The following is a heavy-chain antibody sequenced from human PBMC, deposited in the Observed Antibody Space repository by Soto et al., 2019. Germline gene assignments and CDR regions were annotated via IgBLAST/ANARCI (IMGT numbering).Heavy chain of an antibody. D-gene: IGHD4-17*01. V-gene: IGHV4-30-2*01. CDR1: GGSISSGGYS. CDR3: ARRYGASFDY. CDR2: IYHSAST. Sequence: PSETLSLTCAVSGGSISSGGYSWSWIRQPPGKGLELIGYIYHSASTYYNPSLKSRVTISVDRSKNQLSLKLSSVTAADTAVYYCARRYGASFDYWGQGTLVTVSS. J-gene: IGHJ4*02.